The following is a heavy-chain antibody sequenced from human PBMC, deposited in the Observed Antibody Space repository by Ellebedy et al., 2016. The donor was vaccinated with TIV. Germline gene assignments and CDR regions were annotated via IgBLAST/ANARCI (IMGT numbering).Heavy chain of an antibody. CDR2: IKEDGSDK. CDR1: GFTFGGSW. J-gene: IGHJ4*02. CDR3: ATRHIVLPQ. Sequence: PGGSLRLSCAASGFTFGGSWMAWVRQAPGKGLEWVANIKEDGSDKYYVDSVKGRFTISRDNSKNTLYLQMNSLRAEDTAVYYCATRHIVLPQWGQGTLVTVSS. D-gene: IGHD2-21*01. V-gene: IGHV3-7*01.